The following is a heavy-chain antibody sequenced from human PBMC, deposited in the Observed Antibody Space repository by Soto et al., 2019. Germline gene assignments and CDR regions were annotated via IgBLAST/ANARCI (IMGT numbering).Heavy chain of an antibody. D-gene: IGHD2-2*01. V-gene: IGHV4-61*01. CDR1: GDSVTSGSYY. J-gene: IGHJ6*02. CDR2: INYRWSI. CDR3: ARDLGYCISTSCYAPYGMDV. Sequence: KALYPTCTVSGDSVTSGSYYWSCIRQHPGKVQEWIGKINYRWSINYNPSLKSRVTISVYTSKNPFSLKLSSVTAADMAVYFCARDLGYCISTSCYAPYGMDVWGQGTTVTVSS.